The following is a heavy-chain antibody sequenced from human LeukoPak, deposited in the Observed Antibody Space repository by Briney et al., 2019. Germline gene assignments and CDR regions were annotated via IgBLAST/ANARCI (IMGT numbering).Heavy chain of an antibody. D-gene: IGHD3-10*02. CDR2: ISSSGSTI. CDR1: GFTFSSYE. Sequence: HGGSLRLSCAASGFTFSSYEMNWVRQAPGKGLEWVSYISSSGSTIYYADSVKGRFTISRDNAKNSLYLQMNGLRAEDTAVYYCAELGITMIGGVWGKGTTVTISS. V-gene: IGHV3-48*03. CDR3: AELGITMIGGV. J-gene: IGHJ6*04.